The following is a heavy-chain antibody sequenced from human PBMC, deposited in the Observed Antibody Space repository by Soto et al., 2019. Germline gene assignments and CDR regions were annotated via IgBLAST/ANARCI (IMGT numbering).Heavy chain of an antibody. Sequence: QVQLVQSGAEVKKPGASVKVSCKASGGTFSSYAISWVRQAPGQGLEWMGGIIPIFGTANYAQKFQGRVTITADESTSTAYMELSSLRSEDTAVYYCARDLMSAAGENWFDPWGQGTLVTVSS. J-gene: IGHJ5*02. CDR1: GGTFSSYA. D-gene: IGHD6-13*01. CDR3: ARDLMSAAGENWFDP. V-gene: IGHV1-69*13. CDR2: IIPIFGTA.